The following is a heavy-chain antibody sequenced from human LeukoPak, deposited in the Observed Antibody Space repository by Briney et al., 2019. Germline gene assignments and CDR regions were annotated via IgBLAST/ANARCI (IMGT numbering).Heavy chain of an antibody. J-gene: IGHJ1*01. V-gene: IGHV1-2*02. D-gene: IGHD3-22*01. CDR1: GYTFTSYY. Sequence: ASVKVSCKASGYTFTSYYMHWVRQALGQGLEWMGWINPNSGGTNYAQKFQGRVTMTRDTSISTAYMEMSRLRSDDTAVYYCASGYYYGSSGYYREYFQHWGQGTLVTVSS. CDR3: ASGYYYGSSGYYREYFQH. CDR2: INPNSGGT.